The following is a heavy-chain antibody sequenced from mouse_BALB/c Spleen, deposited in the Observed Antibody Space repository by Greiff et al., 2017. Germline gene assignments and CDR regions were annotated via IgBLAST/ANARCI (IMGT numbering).Heavy chain of an antibody. V-gene: IGHV1-69*02. Sequence: QVQLQQSGAELVRPGASVKLSCKASGYTFTSYWINWVKQRPGQGLEWIGNIYPSDSYTNYNQKFKDKATLTVDKSSTTAYMQLSSPTSEDSAVYYCTKITTNAMDYWGQGTSVTVSS. D-gene: IGHD1-1*01. CDR1: GYTFTSYW. J-gene: IGHJ4*01. CDR3: TKITTNAMDY. CDR2: IYPSDSYT.